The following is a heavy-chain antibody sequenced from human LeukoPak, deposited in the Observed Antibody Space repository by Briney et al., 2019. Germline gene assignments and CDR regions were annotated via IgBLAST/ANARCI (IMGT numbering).Heavy chain of an antibody. CDR3: ATTQLWLPVDY. J-gene: IGHJ4*02. D-gene: IGHD5-18*01. CDR2: ISSSGSTI. V-gene: IGHV3-11*01. CDR1: GFTFSDYY. Sequence: GSLRLSCAASGFTFSDYYMSWIRQAPGKGLEWVSYISSSGSTIYYADSVKGRFTISRDNAKNSLCLQMNSLRAEDTAVYYCATTQLWLPVDYWGQGTLVTVSS.